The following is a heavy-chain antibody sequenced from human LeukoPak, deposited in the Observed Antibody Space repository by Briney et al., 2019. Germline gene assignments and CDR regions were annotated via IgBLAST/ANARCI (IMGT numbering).Heavy chain of an antibody. CDR3: ASGSGSYRTPYYYMDV. V-gene: IGHV3-53*01. D-gene: IGHD3-10*01. J-gene: IGHJ6*03. CDR2: IYSGGST. Sequence: QPGGSLRLSCVASGFTVSSNYMSWVRQAPGKGLEWVSVIYSGGSTYYADSVKGRFTISRDNSKTTLYLQMNSLRAEDTAVYYCASGSGSYRTPYYYMDVWGTGTTVTVSS. CDR1: GFTVSSNY.